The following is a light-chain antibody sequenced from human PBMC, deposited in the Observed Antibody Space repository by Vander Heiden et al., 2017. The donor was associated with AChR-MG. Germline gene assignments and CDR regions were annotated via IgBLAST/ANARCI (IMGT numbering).Light chain of an antibody. CDR3: SSYTSSSSWV. Sequence: QSALTQPPSVSGSPGQSVTISCTGTSSDGGSYNRVSWYQQPPGTAPKLMIYEVSKRPSGVPDRFAGSKSGNTDSPTISGRQAEDEADYYCSSYTSSSSWVFGGGTKLTVL. V-gene: IGLV2-18*02. CDR2: EVS. CDR1: SSDGGSYNR. J-gene: IGLJ3*02.